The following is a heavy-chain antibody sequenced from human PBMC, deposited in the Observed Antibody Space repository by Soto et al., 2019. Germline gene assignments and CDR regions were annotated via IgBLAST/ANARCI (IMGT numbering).Heavy chain of an antibody. CDR1: GYTFTSYG. CDR2: ISAYNGNT. Sequence: ASVKVSCKASGYTFTSYGISWVRQAPGQGLEWMGWISAYNGNTNYTQKLQGRVTMTTDTSTSTAYMELRSLRSDDTAVYYCARDPKSSSGWHHAGNFDYWGQGTLVTVSS. D-gene: IGHD6-19*01. V-gene: IGHV1-18*01. J-gene: IGHJ4*02. CDR3: ARDPKSSSGWHHAGNFDY.